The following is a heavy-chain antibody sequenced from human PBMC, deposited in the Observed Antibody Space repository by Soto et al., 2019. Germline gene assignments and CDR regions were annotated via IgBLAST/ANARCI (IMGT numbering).Heavy chain of an antibody. CDR3: AKDSGHNYGYFRWFDP. CDR2: IFYSGST. V-gene: IGHV4-59*01. Sequence: SETLSLTCTVSGGSISNYYWSWIRQPPGRGLEWIGHIFYSGSTNYNPALKSRVTISVDTSKSQFSLKLSSVTAADTAVYYCAKDSGHNYGYFRWFDPWGQGTLIT. J-gene: IGHJ5*02. D-gene: IGHD5-18*01. CDR1: GGSISNYY.